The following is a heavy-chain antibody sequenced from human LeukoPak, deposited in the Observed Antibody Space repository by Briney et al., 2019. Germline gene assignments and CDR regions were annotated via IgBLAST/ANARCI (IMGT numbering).Heavy chain of an antibody. V-gene: IGHV1-18*01. CDR2: ISAYNGNT. J-gene: IGHJ4*02. Sequence: GASVKVSCKASGYTFTSYGISWVRQAPGQGLEWMGWISAYNGNTNYAQKLQGRVTITADTSTDTAYMELSSLRSEDTAVYYCATAPRYWGQGTLVTVSS. CDR1: GYTFTSYG. CDR3: ATAPRY.